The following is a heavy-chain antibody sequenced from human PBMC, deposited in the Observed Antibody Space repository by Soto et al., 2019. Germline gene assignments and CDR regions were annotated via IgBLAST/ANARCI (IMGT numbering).Heavy chain of an antibody. D-gene: IGHD4-17*01. J-gene: IGHJ6*02. CDR3: ARGRTVTTCPAGYYGMDV. V-gene: IGHV4-34*01. CDR1: GGSFSGYY. CDR2: INHSGST. Sequence: QVQLQQWGAGLLKPSDTLSLTCAVYGGSFSGYYWSWIRQPAGKGLEWIGEINHSGSTNYNPSLKSRVTISVDTSKNQFSLNLSSVTVSATAVYYCARGRTVTTCPAGYYGMDVWGQGTTVTVSS.